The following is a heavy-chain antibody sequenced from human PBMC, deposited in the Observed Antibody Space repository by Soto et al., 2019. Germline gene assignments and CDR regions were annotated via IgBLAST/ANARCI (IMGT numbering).Heavy chain of an antibody. Sequence: QPGGSLRLSCAASGLKFDDYAMHWVRQRPGKGLEWVSSIGWNGGTIAYADSVKGRFTISRDNAKNSLSLQMNSLRLEDTAFYYCAEFGGMDAWGQGTTVTVCS. D-gene: IGHD3-10*01. V-gene: IGHV3-9*01. J-gene: IGHJ6*02. CDR2: IGWNGGTI. CDR3: AEFGGMDA. CDR1: GLKFDDYA.